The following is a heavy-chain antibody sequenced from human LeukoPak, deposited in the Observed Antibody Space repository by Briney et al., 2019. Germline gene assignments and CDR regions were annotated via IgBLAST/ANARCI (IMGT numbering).Heavy chain of an antibody. V-gene: IGHV4-34*01. J-gene: IGHJ4*02. CDR2: INHSGST. Sequence: GSLRLSCAASGFTFSGSAMHWVRQASGKGLEWVGEINHSGSTNYNPSLKSRVTISVDTSKNQFSLRLRSVTAADTAVYYCARASRGAYGDYEVDYWGQGTLVTVSS. CDR3: ARASRGAYGDYEVDY. D-gene: IGHD4-17*01. CDR1: GFTFSGSA.